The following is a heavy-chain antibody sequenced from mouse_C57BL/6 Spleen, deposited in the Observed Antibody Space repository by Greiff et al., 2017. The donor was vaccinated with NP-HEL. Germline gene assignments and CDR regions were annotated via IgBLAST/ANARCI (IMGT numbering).Heavy chain of an antibody. CDR3: ARRYYGSKGFAY. D-gene: IGHD1-1*01. J-gene: IGHJ3*01. CDR2: ISSGGSYT. CDR1: GFTFSSYG. Sequence: EVKLVESGGDLVKPGGSLKLSCAASGFTFSSYGMSWVRQTPDKRLEWVATISSGGSYTYYPDSVKGRFTISRDNAKNTLYLQMSSLKSEDTAMYYCARRYYGSKGFAYWGQGTLVTVSA. V-gene: IGHV5-6*02.